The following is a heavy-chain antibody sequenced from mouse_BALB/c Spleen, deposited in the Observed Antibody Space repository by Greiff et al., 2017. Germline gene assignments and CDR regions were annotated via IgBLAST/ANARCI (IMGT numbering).Heavy chain of an antibody. Sequence: VQLQQSAAELARPGASVKMSCKASGYTFTSYTMHWVKQRPGQGLEWIGYINPSSGYTEYNQKFKDKTTLTADKSSSTAYMQLSSLTSEDSAVYYCARCWRDAMDYWGQGTSVTVSS. J-gene: IGHJ4*01. V-gene: IGHV1-4*02. CDR2: INPSSGYT. CDR3: ARCWRDAMDY. CDR1: GYTFTSYT.